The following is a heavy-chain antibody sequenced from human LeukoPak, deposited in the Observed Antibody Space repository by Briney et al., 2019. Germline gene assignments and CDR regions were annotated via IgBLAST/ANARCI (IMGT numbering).Heavy chain of an antibody. CDR2: ISGSGGST. CDR3: AKEPYSGSYGLFDY. Sequence: GGSLRLSCAASGFTFHTYAMTWVRQAPGKGLEWVSAISGSGGSTYYADSVKGRFTISRDASKNMLYLQMHSLRAEDTAVYYCAKEPYSGSYGLFDYWGQGTLVTVSS. J-gene: IGHJ4*02. D-gene: IGHD1-26*01. V-gene: IGHV3-23*01. CDR1: GFTFHTYA.